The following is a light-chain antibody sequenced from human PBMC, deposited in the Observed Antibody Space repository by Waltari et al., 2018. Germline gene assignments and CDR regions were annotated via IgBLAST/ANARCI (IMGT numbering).Light chain of an antibody. V-gene: IGLV2-8*01. Sequence: QSALTQPPSASGSPGQSVTIPCTGTSSDVGGYNYVSWYQQHPGKVPKVIIYEVTKRPSGVPDRFSGSKSGNTASLTVSGLQAEDEADYYCTSYAGSNNYVFGTGTKVTVL. CDR3: TSYAGSNNYV. CDR1: SSDVGGYNY. CDR2: EVT. J-gene: IGLJ1*01.